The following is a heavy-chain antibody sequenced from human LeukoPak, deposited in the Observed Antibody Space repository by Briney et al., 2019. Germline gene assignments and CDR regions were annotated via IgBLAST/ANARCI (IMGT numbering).Heavy chain of an antibody. D-gene: IGHD3-10*01. CDR3: ARETLLLWFGEIDY. Sequence: SETLSLTCAVYGGSFSDYFWNWIRQPPGKGLEWIGEINHGGGTRYNPSLKSRATISVDTSKKQFSLNLTSVTAADTAVYYCARETLLLWFGEIDYWGQGTLVTVSS. CDR2: INHGGGT. CDR1: GGSFSDYF. V-gene: IGHV4-34*01. J-gene: IGHJ4*02.